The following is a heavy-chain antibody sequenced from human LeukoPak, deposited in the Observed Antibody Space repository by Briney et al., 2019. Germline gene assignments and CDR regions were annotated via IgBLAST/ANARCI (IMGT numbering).Heavy chain of an antibody. Sequence: SQTLSLTCAVSGGSISSGDYSWSWIRQPPGKGLEWIGYTYHSGSTYYNPSLKSRVTISLDSSKNQFSLKLSSVTAADTAVYYCASRDAHYYDSSGYYSDWGQGTLVTVSS. V-gene: IGHV4-30-2*01. CDR2: TYHSGST. D-gene: IGHD3-22*01. J-gene: IGHJ4*02. CDR1: GGSISSGDYS. CDR3: ASRDAHYYDSSGYYSD.